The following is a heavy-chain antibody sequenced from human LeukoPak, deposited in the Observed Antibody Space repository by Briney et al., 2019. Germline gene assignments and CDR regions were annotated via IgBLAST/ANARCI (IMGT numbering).Heavy chain of an antibody. J-gene: IGHJ4*02. CDR3: AKTQDSGIAVAGVDY. V-gene: IGHV3-23*01. Sequence: GGSLRLSCAASGFTFSSYAMSWVRQAPGKGLEWVSAISGSGGSTYYADSVKGRFTISRDNSKNTLYLQMNSLRAEDTAVYFWAKTQDSGIAVAGVDYWGQGTLVTVSS. CDR1: GFTFSSYA. D-gene: IGHD6-19*01. CDR2: ISGSGGST.